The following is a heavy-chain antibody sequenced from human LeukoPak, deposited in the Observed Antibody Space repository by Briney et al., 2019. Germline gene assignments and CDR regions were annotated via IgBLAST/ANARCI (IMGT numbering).Heavy chain of an antibody. J-gene: IGHJ3*02. Sequence: PGGSLRLSCAASGFTFSSSSMNWVRQAPGKGLEWVSSISNSSSSIYYADSVKGRFTISRDNAKNSLSLQMNSLRAEDTAVYYCARRVAAAADAFDIWGQGTMVTVSS. CDR3: ARRVAAAADAFDI. V-gene: IGHV3-21*01. D-gene: IGHD6-13*01. CDR1: GFTFSSSS. CDR2: ISNSSSSI.